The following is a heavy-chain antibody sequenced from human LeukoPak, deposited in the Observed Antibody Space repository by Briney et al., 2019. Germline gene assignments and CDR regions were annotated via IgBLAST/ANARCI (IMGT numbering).Heavy chain of an antibody. Sequence: PGRSLRLSCAASGFTFSSYGMHWVRQAPGKGLEWVAVIWYDGSNKYYADSVKGRFTISRDNSKNTLYLQMYSLRAEDTAVYYCARDRAYYYYYGMDVWGQGTTVTVSS. CDR1: GFTFSSYG. CDR3: ARDRAYYYYYGMDV. J-gene: IGHJ6*02. V-gene: IGHV3-33*01. CDR2: IWYDGSNK.